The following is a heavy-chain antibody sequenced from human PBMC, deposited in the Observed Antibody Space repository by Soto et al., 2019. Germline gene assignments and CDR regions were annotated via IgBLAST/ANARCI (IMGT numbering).Heavy chain of an antibody. CDR2: IYYSGST. CDR1: GGSISGGGYY. CDR3: ASSRGDYGNWFDP. J-gene: IGHJ5*02. V-gene: IGHV4-31*03. Sequence: TLSLTCTVSGGSISGGGYYWSWIRQHPGKGLEWIGYIYYSGSTYYNPSLKSRVTISVDTSKNQFSLKLSSVTAADTAVYYCASSRGDYGNWFDPWGQGTLVTVSS. D-gene: IGHD4-17*01.